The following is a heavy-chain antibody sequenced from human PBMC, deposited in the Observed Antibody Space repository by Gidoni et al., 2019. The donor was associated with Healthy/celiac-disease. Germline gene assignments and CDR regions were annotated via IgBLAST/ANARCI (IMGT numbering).Heavy chain of an antibody. CDR3: AREEQLGAFDI. CDR1: GYTCNGYS. CDR2: INPNSGGT. D-gene: IGHD6-13*01. J-gene: IGHJ3*02. Sequence: QVQLVQSGAEVQKPGSSVKVSCKASGYTCNGYSMHWVRQAPGQGLEWMGWINPNSGGTNYAQKFQGWVTMTRDTSISTAYMELSRLRSDDTAVYYCAREEQLGAFDIWGQGTMVTVSS. V-gene: IGHV1-2*04.